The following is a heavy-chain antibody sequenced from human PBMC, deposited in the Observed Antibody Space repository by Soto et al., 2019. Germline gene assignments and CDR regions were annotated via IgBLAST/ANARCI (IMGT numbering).Heavy chain of an antibody. J-gene: IGHJ5*02. CDR1: GFSLSTSGVG. D-gene: IGHD6-13*01. V-gene: IGHV2-5*02. CDR2: IYWDDDK. Sequence: SGPTLVQPTQTLTLTCTFSGFSLSTSGVGVGWIRQPPGKALEWLALIYWDDDKRYSPSLKSRLTITKDTSKNQVVLTMTNMDPVDTATYYCAHGRIAAAGNPNWFDPWGQGTLVTVSS. CDR3: AHGRIAAAGNPNWFDP.